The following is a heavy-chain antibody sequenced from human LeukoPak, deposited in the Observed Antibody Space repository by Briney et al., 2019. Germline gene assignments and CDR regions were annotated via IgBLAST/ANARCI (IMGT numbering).Heavy chain of an antibody. V-gene: IGHV3-30*18. J-gene: IGHJ4*02. D-gene: IGHD5-24*01. CDR3: AKGGGDGYNFNWGLPFDY. Sequence: GGSLRLSCAASGFTFSSYGMHWVRQAPGKGLEWVAVISYDGSNKYYADSVKGRFTISRDNSKNTLYLQMNSLRAEDTAVYYCAKGGGDGYNFNWGLPFDYWGQGTLVTVSS. CDR2: ISYDGSNK. CDR1: GFTFSSYG.